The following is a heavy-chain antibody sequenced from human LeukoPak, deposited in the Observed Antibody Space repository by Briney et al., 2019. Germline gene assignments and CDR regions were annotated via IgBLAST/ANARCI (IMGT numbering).Heavy chain of an antibody. D-gene: IGHD3-22*01. V-gene: IGHV1-18*01. CDR1: GYTFTRYG. J-gene: IGHJ4*02. Sequence: ASVKVSFKASGYTFTRYGSNWVRQARGQGLDWMGWISAYSGNTNYGQRFQGRVTMTKDTSTNTAYMELRNLGSDDTAVYYCARRNYEDSSGYPNDYWGQGTLVTVSS. CDR2: ISAYSGNT. CDR3: ARRNYEDSSGYPNDY.